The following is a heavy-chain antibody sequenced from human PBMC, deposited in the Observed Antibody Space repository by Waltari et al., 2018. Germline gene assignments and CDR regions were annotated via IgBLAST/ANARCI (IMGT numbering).Heavy chain of an antibody. CDR1: GGSISSSSYY. J-gene: IGHJ4*02. Sequence: QMQLQESGPGLVKPSETLSLTCTVSGGSISSSSYYWGWIRQPPGKGLEWIGSIYYSGSTYYNPSLKSRVTISVDTSKNQFSLKLSSVTAADTAVYYCARRWGSGSYFDYWGQGTLVTVSS. CDR3: ARRWGSGSYFDY. D-gene: IGHD3-10*01. V-gene: IGHV4-39*07. CDR2: IYYSGST.